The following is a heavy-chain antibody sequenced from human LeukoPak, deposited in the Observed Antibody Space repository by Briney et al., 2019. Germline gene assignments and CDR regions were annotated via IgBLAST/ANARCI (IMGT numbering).Heavy chain of an antibody. J-gene: IGHJ4*02. CDR2: MNPNSGNT. D-gene: IGHD6-19*01. CDR1: GYTFTSYD. CDR3: ARATGVAGTLNYYFDY. Sequence: AASVKVSCKASGYTFTSYDINWVRQATGQGLEWMGWMNPNSGNTGYAQKFQGRVTMTRNTSISTAYMELSSLRSEDTAVYYCARATGVAGTLNYYFDYWGQGTLVTVSS. V-gene: IGHV1-8*01.